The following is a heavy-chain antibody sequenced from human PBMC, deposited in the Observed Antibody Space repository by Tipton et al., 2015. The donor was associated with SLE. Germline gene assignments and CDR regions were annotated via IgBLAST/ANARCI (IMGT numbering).Heavy chain of an antibody. D-gene: IGHD1-1*01. CDR3: VKDYKVGEGVPLDY. CDR1: GFTFSTYA. J-gene: IGHJ4*02. CDR2: IIERGETT. Sequence: SLRLSCAASGFTFSTYAMHWVRQAPGKGLEWVSSIIERGETTYYADSVKGRFTISRDNSKNTLFLQMNSLRAEDTAFYYCVKDYKVGEGVPLDYWGQGTLVTVSS. V-gene: IGHV3-23*01.